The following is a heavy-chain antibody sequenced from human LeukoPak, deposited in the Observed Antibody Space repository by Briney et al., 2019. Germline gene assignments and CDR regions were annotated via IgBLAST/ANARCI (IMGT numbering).Heavy chain of an antibody. CDR2: IRSDGSNT. Sequence: PRGSLRLSCAASGFTFSNYDMHWVRQAPGKGLEWVAFIRSDGSNTYYADSVKGRFTISRDNSKNTLYLQMNSLRAEDTAVYYCAKTLTDYCSGGSCYSGSYYFDYWGQGTLVTVSS. CDR3: AKTLTDYCSGGSCYSGSYYFDY. V-gene: IGHV3-30*02. D-gene: IGHD2-15*01. CDR1: GFTFSNYD. J-gene: IGHJ4*02.